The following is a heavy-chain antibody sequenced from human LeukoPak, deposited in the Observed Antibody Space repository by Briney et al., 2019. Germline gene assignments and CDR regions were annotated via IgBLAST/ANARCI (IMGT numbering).Heavy chain of an antibody. CDR2: IWYDGSDK. CDR1: GFTFSSSA. J-gene: IGHJ6*02. Sequence: GGSLRLSCAASGFTFSSSAMHWVRQAPGKGLEWVAVIWYDGSDKYYADSVKGRFTISRDNSKNTLYLQMNSLRAEDTAVYYCARGIAAHLGYYYYGMDVWGQGTTVTVSS. V-gene: IGHV3-33*08. CDR3: ARGIAAHLGYYYYGMDV. D-gene: IGHD6-6*01.